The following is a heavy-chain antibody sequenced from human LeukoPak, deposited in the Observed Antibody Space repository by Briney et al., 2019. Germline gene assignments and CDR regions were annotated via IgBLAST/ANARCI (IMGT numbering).Heavy chain of an antibody. J-gene: IGHJ6*03. D-gene: IGHD3-10*01. CDR3: ARVEEGYGSGRRENYYYYYMDV. CDR2: IHYTGST. V-gene: IGHV4-59*01. Sequence: SETLSLTCTVSGGSIRGYYWSWIRQPPGKGLEWIGYIHYTGSTDYNPSLKSRVTISVDTSKNQFSLKLSSVTAADTAVYYCARVEEGYGSGRRENYYYYYMDVWGKGTTVTISS. CDR1: GGSIRGYY.